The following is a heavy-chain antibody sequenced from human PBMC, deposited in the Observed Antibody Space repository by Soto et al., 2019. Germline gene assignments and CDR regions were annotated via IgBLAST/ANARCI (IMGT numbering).Heavy chain of an antibody. J-gene: IGHJ6*02. V-gene: IGHV3-74*01. Sequence: GALRTSCAASGFPFSSYSMNLVRQAPGKGLEWVSYINSDESSANYADSVKGRFTISRDSAKNTVYLQMSSLSDEDTAMYFCARGVESTRNAMDVWGQGTTVTVSS. CDR2: INSDESSA. CDR3: ARGVESTRNAMDV. D-gene: IGHD2-15*01. CDR1: GFPFSSYS.